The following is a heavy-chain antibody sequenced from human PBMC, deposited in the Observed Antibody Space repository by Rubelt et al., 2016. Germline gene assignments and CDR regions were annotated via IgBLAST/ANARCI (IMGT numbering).Heavy chain of an antibody. D-gene: IGHD2-2*01. V-gene: IGHV3-30-3*01. CDR3: AKESPYCSGTNCRQYYFDY. Sequence: QLVESGGGVVQPGKSLRLSCAASGFTFSSYAMHWVRQAPGKGLEWVAVISYDGSKKTYADSVKRRFTISRDNSKNTVSLQMSSLRAEDTAIYYCAKESPYCSGTNCRQYYFDYWGQGNLVTVSS. J-gene: IGHJ4*02. CDR1: GFTFSSYA. CDR2: ISYDGSKK.